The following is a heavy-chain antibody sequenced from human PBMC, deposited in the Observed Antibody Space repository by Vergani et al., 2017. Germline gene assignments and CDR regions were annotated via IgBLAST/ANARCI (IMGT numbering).Heavy chain of an antibody. Sequence: EVQLLESGGGLVQPGGSLRLSCAASGFTFSSYAMSWVRQAPGKGLEWVSAISGSGGSTYYPDSVKGRFTISRDNSKNTLYLQMNSLRAEDTAVYYCARASYSSGWSDLDPWGQGALVTVSS. J-gene: IGHJ5*02. CDR3: ARASYSSGWSDLDP. V-gene: IGHV3-23*01. CDR1: GFTFSSYA. D-gene: IGHD6-19*01. CDR2: ISGSGGST.